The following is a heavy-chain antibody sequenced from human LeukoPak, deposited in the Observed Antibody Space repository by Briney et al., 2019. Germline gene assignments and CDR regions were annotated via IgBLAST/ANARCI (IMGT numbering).Heavy chain of an antibody. CDR3: ARAEYSSSWYVY. CDR2: ISSGGMWI. D-gene: IGHD6-13*01. CDR1: GFTFSTYS. J-gene: IGHJ4*02. Sequence: GGSLRLSCAASGFTFSTYSMNWVRQAPGKGLEWLSSISSGGMWIYYADSLKGRFTISRDNAKNSLYLQMKSLRVEDTGVYYCARAEYSSSWYVYWGQGTLVTVSS. V-gene: IGHV3-21*01.